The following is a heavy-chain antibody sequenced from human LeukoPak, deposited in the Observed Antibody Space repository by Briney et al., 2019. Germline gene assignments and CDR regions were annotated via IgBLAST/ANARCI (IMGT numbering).Heavy chain of an antibody. V-gene: IGHV3-49*04. Sequence: PGGSLRLSCSGSGFTFGDYGINWVRQAPGRGLEWVGLSRSQVNCGPPEYAASVEGRFSMSRDDSKGFAYLQMNSLKTEDTGVYFCTRAFPDYLFDFWGQGTQVTVSS. D-gene: IGHD3-16*01. CDR1: GFTFGDYG. CDR3: TRAFPDYLFDF. J-gene: IGHJ4*02. CDR2: SRSQVNCGPP.